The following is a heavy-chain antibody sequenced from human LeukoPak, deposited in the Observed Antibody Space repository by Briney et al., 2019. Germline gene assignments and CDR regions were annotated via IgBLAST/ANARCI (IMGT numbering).Heavy chain of an antibody. CDR1: GFTFSSYA. J-gene: IGHJ4*02. Sequence: GGSLRLSCAASGFTFSSYAMTWVRQAPGKGLEWVSAISGSGGSTHYADSVKGRFTISRDNSKNTLYLQMNSLRAEDTAVYYCAKDQPFMVIGATFDFWGQGTLVTVSS. V-gene: IGHV3-23*01. CDR2: ISGSGGST. CDR3: AKDQPFMVIGATFDF. D-gene: IGHD2-15*01.